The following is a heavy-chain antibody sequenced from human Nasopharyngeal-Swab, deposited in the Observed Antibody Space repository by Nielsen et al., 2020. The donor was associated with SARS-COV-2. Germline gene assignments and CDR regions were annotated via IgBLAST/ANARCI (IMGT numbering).Heavy chain of an antibody. V-gene: IGHV3-74*01. CDR2: INSDGITT. CDR1: GFTFSTSW. J-gene: IGHJ1*01. Sequence: SCAASGFTFSTSWMHWVRQTPGKGLVWVSRINSDGITTNHADSVKGRFTISRDNAKNTLYLQMNSLRAEDTAVYYCARGYYDTSGFYPFEYFQNWGRGTLVTVSS. CDR3: ARGYYDTSGFYPFEYFQN. D-gene: IGHD3-22*01.